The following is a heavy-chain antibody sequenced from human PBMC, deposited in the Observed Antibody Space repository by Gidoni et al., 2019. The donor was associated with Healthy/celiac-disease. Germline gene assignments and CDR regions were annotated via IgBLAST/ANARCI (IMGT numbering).Heavy chain of an antibody. V-gene: IGHV4-59*01. CDR2: IYYSGST. Sequence: QVQLQESGPGLLKPSETLSLTCTVSGGSISSYYWSWIRQPPGKGLEWIGYIYYSGSTNYNPSLKSRVTISVDTSKNQFSLKLSSVTAADTAVYYCSLGSEYYFDYWGQGTLVTVSS. CDR3: SLGSEYYFDY. J-gene: IGHJ4*02. D-gene: IGHD7-27*01. CDR1: GGSISSYY.